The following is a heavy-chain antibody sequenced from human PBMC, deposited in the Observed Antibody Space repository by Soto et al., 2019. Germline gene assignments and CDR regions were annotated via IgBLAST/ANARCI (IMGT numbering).Heavy chain of an antibody. CDR2: IWYDGSNK. V-gene: IGHV3-33*01. CDR3: ARVKGVWGAVASLDY. J-gene: IGHJ4*02. Sequence: QVQLVESGGGVVQPGRSLRLSCAASGFTFSSYGMHWVRQAPGKGLEWVAVIWYDGSNKYYADSVKGRFTISRDNSKNTLYLQMNSLRAEDTAVYYCARVKGVWGAVASLDYWGQGTLVTVSS. D-gene: IGHD3-16*01. CDR1: GFTFSSYG.